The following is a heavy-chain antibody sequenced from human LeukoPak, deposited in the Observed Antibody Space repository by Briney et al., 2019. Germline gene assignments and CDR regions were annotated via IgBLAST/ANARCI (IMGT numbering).Heavy chain of an antibody. Sequence: SETLSLTCTVSGGSISTYYWNWIRQPPGKGLEWIGYIYHSGSTNYNPSLQSRVTISVDTSKNQFSLNLNSVTAADTAVYYCARGGAARLHFQNWGQGTLVTVST. J-gene: IGHJ1*01. D-gene: IGHD6-6*01. V-gene: IGHV4-59*01. CDR2: IYHSGST. CDR3: ARGGAARLHFQN. CDR1: GGSISTYY.